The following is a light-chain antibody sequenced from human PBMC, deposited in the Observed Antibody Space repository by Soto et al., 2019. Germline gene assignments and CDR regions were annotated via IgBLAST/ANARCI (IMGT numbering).Light chain of an antibody. V-gene: IGKV4-1*01. J-gene: IGKJ2*01. Sequence: DIVMTQSPDSLAVSLGERATINCKSSQSVLYSSNNKNYLAWYQQRPGQPPKLLIYSASTRDSGVPDRFSGSGSGTDFTLTITSLQAEDVAVYYCQQYESTPPTFGQGTKLEIK. CDR1: QSVLYSSNNKNY. CDR2: SAS. CDR3: QQYESTPPT.